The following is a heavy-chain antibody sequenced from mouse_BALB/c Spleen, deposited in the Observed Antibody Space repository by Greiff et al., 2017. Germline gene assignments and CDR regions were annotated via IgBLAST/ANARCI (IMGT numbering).Heavy chain of an antibody. CDR2: IWSGGST. V-gene: IGHV2-2*02. CDR1: GFSLTSYG. J-gene: IGHJ2*01. CDR3: AREDPRPYGRGFDY. Sequence: VKLMESGPGLVQPSQSLSITCTVSGFSLTSYGVHWVRQSPGKGLEWLGVIWSGGSTDYNAAFISRLSISKDNSKSQVFFKMNSLQANDTAIYYCAREDPRPYGRGFDYWGQGTTLTVSS. D-gene: IGHD1-1*01.